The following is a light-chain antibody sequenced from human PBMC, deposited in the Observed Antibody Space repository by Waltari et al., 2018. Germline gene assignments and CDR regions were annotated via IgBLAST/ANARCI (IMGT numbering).Light chain of an antibody. CDR1: SSDVRGYNY. J-gene: IGLJ3*02. Sequence: QSALTQPPTASGSPGQSVTISCTGTSSDVRGYNYVSWYQQYPGRAPKLMIYEFTNRPSGVPDRFSGSKSGNTASLTVSGLQADDEAYYYCSSYAGSNNYWVFGGVTTLTVL. V-gene: IGLV2-8*01. CDR3: SSYAGSNNYWV. CDR2: EFT.